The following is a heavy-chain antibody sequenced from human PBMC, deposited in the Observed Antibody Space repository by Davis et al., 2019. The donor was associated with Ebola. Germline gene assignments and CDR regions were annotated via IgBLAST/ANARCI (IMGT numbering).Heavy chain of an antibody. CDR2: IGTAGDP. V-gene: IGHV3-13*05. CDR3: AREGELWITFPDY. Sequence: PGGSLRLSCAASGFTFSSYDMHWVRHAPGKGLAWVSAIGTAGDPYYPGSVKGRFTISRENAKNSLYLQMNSLRAEDTAVYYCAREGELWITFPDYWGQGTLVTVSS. J-gene: IGHJ4*02. CDR1: GFTFSSYD. D-gene: IGHD3-16*01.